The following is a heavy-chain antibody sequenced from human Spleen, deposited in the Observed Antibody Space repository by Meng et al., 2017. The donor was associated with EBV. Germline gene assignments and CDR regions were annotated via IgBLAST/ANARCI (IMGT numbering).Heavy chain of an antibody. CDR2: IYYSGST. D-gene: IGHD1-26*01. CDR1: GGAVSSGSYY. Sequence: QVQLHVSGPVVGKPSETLSLTCTVSGGAVSSGSYYWSWIRQPPGKGLEWIGYIYYSGSTNYNPSLKSRVTISVDTSKNQFSLKLSSVTAADTAVYYCARRQIVGATNQNWYFDLWGRGTLVTVSS. CDR3: ARRQIVGATNQNWYFDL. J-gene: IGHJ2*01. V-gene: IGHV4-61*01.